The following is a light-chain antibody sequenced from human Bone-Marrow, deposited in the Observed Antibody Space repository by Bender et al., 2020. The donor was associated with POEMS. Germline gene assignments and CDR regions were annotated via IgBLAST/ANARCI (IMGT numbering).Light chain of an antibody. Sequence: QSVLTQPPSASGTPGQRVTISCSGSSANIETKTVNWYRQLPGTAPKLLIYNNNQRPSGVPDRFSGSKSGTSASLAISGLQSEDEAYYYCAAWDDSLWVFGGGTKLTVL. CDR2: NNN. V-gene: IGLV1-44*01. CDR3: AAWDDSLWV. J-gene: IGLJ3*02. CDR1: SANIETKT.